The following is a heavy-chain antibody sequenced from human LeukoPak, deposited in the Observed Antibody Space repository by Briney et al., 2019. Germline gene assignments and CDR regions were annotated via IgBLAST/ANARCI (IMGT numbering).Heavy chain of an antibody. CDR3: AKYFVDGSGSYYNRLHFWFDP. D-gene: IGHD3-10*01. CDR2: INPNSGGT. Sequence: ASVKVSCKASGYTFTGYYMHWVRQAPGQGLEWKGWINPNSGGTNYAQKFQGRVTMTRDTSIRTAYMELSRLRSDDTAVYYCAKYFVDGSGSYYNRLHFWFDPWGQGTLVTVSS. CDR1: GYTFTGYY. J-gene: IGHJ5*02. V-gene: IGHV1-2*02.